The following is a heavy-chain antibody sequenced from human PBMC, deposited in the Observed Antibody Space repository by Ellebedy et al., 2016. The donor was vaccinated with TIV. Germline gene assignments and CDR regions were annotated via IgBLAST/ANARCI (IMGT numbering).Heavy chain of an antibody. D-gene: IGHD3-16*01. CDR1: GFTFSSYA. J-gene: IGHJ6*02. CDR2: ISYDGSNK. V-gene: IGHV3-30-3*01. CDR3: ARGGYYGMDV. Sequence: GESLKISCAASGFTFSSYAMHWVRQAPGKGLEWVAVISYDGSNKYYADSVKGRFTISRDNAKNSLNLQMNSLRDEDTAVYYCARGGYYGMDVWGQGTTVTVSS.